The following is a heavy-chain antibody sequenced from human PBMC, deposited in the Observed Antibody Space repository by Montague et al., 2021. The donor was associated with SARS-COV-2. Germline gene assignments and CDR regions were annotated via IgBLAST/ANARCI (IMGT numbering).Heavy chain of an antibody. J-gene: IGHJ4*02. CDR1: GFTFSTYA. CDR3: AKNFPGQFYFDD. V-gene: IGHV3-23*01. CDR2: ISSGGNK. D-gene: IGHD2/OR15-2a*01. Sequence: SLRLSCAASGFTFSTYAMNWVRQAPGKGLEWVSGISSGGNKHHADSVKGRFTISRDDSRNTRYLQMHSLRAEDTAMYYCAKNFPGQFYFDDWGQGTLVAVSS.